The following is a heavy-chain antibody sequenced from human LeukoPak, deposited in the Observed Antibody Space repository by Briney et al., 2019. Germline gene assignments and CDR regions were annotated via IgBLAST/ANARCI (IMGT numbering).Heavy chain of an antibody. CDR3: AREGVLVGATGFDY. CDR1: GYTFTSYG. Sequence: GASVKVSCKASGYTFTSYGISWVRQAPGQGLEWMGIINPSGGSTSYAQKFQGRVTMTRDTSTSTVYMELSSLRSEDTAVYYCAREGVLVGATGFDYWGQGTLVTVSS. D-gene: IGHD1-26*01. CDR2: INPSGGST. V-gene: IGHV1-46*01. J-gene: IGHJ4*02.